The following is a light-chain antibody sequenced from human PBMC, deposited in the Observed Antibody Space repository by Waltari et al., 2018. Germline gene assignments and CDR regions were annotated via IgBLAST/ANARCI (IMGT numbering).Light chain of an antibody. CDR1: QGISSH. Sequence: DIQLTQSPSSLSASLGASVTIACRASQGISSHLAWYQQKPGNAPKLLIVPASTLQSGVPSRFGGSGSGTEFTLTISSLQPEDFATYYCQQVIFYPLTFGGGTKVDIK. CDR2: PAS. CDR3: QQVIFYPLT. J-gene: IGKJ4*01. V-gene: IGKV1-9*01.